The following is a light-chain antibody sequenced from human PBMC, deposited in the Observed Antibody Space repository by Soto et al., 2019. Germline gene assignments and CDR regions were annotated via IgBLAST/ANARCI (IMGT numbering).Light chain of an antibody. J-gene: IGKJ1*01. CDR1: QSISSSY. Sequence: EIVLTQSPGTLSLSPGERATLSCRASQSISSSYLAWYQQKPGQAPRLLIYGASSRATGIPDRFSGGGSGTDFTLTISSLQPEDFAVYYCQQYNSSPRTFGQGTKVEI. CDR3: QQYNSSPRT. V-gene: IGKV3-20*01. CDR2: GAS.